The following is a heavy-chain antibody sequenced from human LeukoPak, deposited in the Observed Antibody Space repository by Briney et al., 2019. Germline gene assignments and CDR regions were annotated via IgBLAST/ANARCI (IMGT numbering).Heavy chain of an antibody. CDR3: TAVSLLRGYDVLTFYSYPNYFDF. CDR1: GYSFNDLS. D-gene: IGHD3-9*01. V-gene: IGHV1-24*01. CDR2: YDPEYGDT. Sequence: ASVKVSCKVSGYSFNDLSVHWVRQAPGKGLQWMGGYDPEYGDTINAQNFQGRLTMTEDTSTATAFMEVSSLRSEDTAVYYCTAVSLLRGYDVLTFYSYPNYFDFWGQGTLVTVSS. J-gene: IGHJ4*02.